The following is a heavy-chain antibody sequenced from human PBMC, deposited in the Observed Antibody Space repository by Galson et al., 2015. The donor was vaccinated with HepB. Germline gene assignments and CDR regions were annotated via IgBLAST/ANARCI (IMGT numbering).Heavy chain of an antibody. J-gene: IGHJ4*02. Sequence: SLRLSCAASGFTVSDNYMSWVRQAPGKGLEWVSLIYTGGRTYYEDSVKGRFTISRDYSKNMLFLQMNSLRSEDTAVYYCARDSPHYDFWRGYFDHWGQGTLVTVSS. CDR1: GFTVSDNY. V-gene: IGHV3-66*02. CDR3: ARDSPHYDFWRGYFDH. D-gene: IGHD3-3*01. CDR2: IYTGGRT.